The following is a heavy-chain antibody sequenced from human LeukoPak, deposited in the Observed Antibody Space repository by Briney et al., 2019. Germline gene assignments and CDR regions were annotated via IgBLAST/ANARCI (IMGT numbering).Heavy chain of an antibody. CDR2: IHYSGST. CDR3: ARRKVTAVANPDDNWFDP. Sequence: SETLSLTCTVSGDSVSSYYWNWIRKPPGKGLEWIGCIHYSGSTNYNPSLKSRVTLSLDTSKNQFSLHLSSVTAADTAVYYCARRKVTAVANPDDNWFDPWGQGTLVTVSS. J-gene: IGHJ5*02. CDR1: GDSVSSYY. D-gene: IGHD6-19*01. V-gene: IGHV4-59*08.